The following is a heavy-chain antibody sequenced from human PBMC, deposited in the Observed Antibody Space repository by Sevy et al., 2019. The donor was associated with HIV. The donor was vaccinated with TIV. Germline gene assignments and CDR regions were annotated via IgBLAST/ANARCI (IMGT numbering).Heavy chain of an antibody. J-gene: IGHJ4*02. CDR1: GYTLTELC. Sequence: ASVKVSCKVSGYTLTELCMHWVRQAPGKGLEWMGGFDPEDGETIYAQKFQGRVTMTEDTSTDTAYMELSSLRSEDTAVYYCATSSNDDYQLLTFDYWGQGTLVTVSS. CDR2: FDPEDGET. D-gene: IGHD2-2*01. CDR3: ATSSNDDYQLLTFDY. V-gene: IGHV1-24*01.